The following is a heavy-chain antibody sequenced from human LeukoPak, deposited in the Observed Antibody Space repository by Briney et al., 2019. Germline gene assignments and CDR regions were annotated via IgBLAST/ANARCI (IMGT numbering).Heavy chain of an antibody. D-gene: IGHD2-15*01. CDR1: GFTFSSYA. CDR3: ARGARYCSGGSCYPGAFDY. V-gene: IGHV3-30*04. Sequence: GGSLRLSCAASGFTFSSYAMHWVRQAPGKGLEWVAVISYDGSNKYYADSVKGRFTISRDNSKDTLYLQMNSLRAEDTAVYYCARGARYCSGGSCYPGAFDYWGQGTLVTVSS. J-gene: IGHJ4*02. CDR2: ISYDGSNK.